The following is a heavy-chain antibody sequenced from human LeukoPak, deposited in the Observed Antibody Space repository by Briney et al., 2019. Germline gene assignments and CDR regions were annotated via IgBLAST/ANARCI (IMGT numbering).Heavy chain of an antibody. CDR1: GFTFSSYW. D-gene: IGHD1-26*01. V-gene: IGHV3-7*03. CDR2: IKKDGSEK. J-gene: IGHJ4*02. Sequence: PGGSLRLSCAASGFTFSSYWMSWVRQAPGKGLEWVANIKKDGSEKYYVDSVKGRFTISRDNSKNTLYLQMNSLRAEDTAVYYCTTESKVGAYFDYWGQGTLVTVSS. CDR3: TTESKVGAYFDY.